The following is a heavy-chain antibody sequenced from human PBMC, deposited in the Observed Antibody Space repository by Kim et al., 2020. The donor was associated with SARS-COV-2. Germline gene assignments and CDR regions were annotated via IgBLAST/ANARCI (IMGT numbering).Heavy chain of an antibody. D-gene: IGHD3-22*01. V-gene: IGHV1-69*13. CDR1: GGTFSSYA. J-gene: IGHJ2*01. Sequence: SVKVSCKASGGTFSSYAISWVRQAPGQGLEWMGGIIPIFGTANYAQKFQGRVTITADESTSTAYMELSSLRSEDTAVYYCAVTMIPEGYWYFDLWGRGTLVTVSS. CDR2: IIPIFGTA. CDR3: AVTMIPEGYWYFDL.